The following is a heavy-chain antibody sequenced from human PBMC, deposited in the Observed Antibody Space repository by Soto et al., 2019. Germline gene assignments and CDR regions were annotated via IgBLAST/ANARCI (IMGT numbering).Heavy chain of an antibody. Sequence: QVQLQQWGAGLLKPSETLSLTCAVYGGSFSGYYWSWIRQPPGKGLEWIGEINHSGSTNYNPSLKSRVTISVDTSKNQFSLKLNSVTAADTAVYYCAGGQKGSSSWPTHLDYWGQGTLVTVSS. J-gene: IGHJ4*02. CDR3: AGGQKGSSSWPTHLDY. V-gene: IGHV4-34*01. D-gene: IGHD6-13*01. CDR2: INHSGST. CDR1: GGSFSGYY.